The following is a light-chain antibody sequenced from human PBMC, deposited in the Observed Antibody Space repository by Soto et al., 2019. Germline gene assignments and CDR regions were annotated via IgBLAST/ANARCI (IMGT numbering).Light chain of an antibody. V-gene: IGLV2-14*01. Sequence: QSALTQPASVSGSPGQSITISCTGTSSDVGGYNYVSWYQQHPGKAPKLMIYDVSNRPSGVSNRFSGSKSGNTASLTISWRQAADEADYYCSSYTSSNTLVVFGGGTKLTVL. CDR1: SSDVGGYNY. J-gene: IGLJ2*01. CDR2: DVS. CDR3: SSYTSSNTLVV.